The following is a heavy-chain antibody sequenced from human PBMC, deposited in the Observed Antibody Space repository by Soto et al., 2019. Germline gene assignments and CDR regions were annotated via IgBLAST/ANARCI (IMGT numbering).Heavy chain of an antibody. CDR3: GRAGSEAAVAIDY. CDR2: IYYSGST. CDR1: GGSISSGGYY. V-gene: IGHV4-31*03. D-gene: IGHD2-21*01. Sequence: QVQLQESGPGLVKPSQTLSLTCTVSGGSISSGGYYWSWIRQHPGKGLEWIGYIYYSGSTYYNPSLKRRVTIPVHTSKTHFSPELCSVAAADTAVYYCGRAGSEAAVAIDYWGQGTLVTVSS. J-gene: IGHJ4*02.